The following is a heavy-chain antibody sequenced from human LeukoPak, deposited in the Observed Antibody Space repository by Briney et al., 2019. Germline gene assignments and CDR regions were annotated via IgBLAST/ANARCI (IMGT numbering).Heavy chain of an antibody. J-gene: IGHJ4*02. Sequence: GGSLRLSCAASGFTFSSHSMNWVRQAPGKGLEWVSYISSSSSTIYYADSVKGRFTISRDNAKNSLYLQMNSLRAEDTAVYYCARGGEMTTTPFVGPAFDYWGQGTLVTVSS. CDR3: ARGGEMTTTPFVGPAFDY. CDR2: ISSSSSTI. V-gene: IGHV3-48*04. D-gene: IGHD4-17*01. CDR1: GFTFSSHS.